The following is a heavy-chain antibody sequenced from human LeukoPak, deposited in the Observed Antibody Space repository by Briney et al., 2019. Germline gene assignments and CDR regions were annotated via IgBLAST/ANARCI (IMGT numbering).Heavy chain of an antibody. Sequence: PGGSLRLSCAASGFTFSSYSMNWVRQAPGKGLEWVSSISSSSSYKYYADSVKGRFTISRDNAKNSLYLQMNSLRAEDTAVYYCARGKRPPLYSFDYWGQGTLVTVSS. J-gene: IGHJ4*02. V-gene: IGHV3-21*01. CDR1: GFTFSSYS. CDR2: ISSSSSYK. CDR3: ARGKRPPLYSFDY. D-gene: IGHD6-6*01.